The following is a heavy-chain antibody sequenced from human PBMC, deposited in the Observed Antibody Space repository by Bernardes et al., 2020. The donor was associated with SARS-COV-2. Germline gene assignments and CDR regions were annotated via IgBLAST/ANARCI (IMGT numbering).Heavy chain of an antibody. CDR1: VYIFSDFG. D-gene: IGHD3-10*01. Sequence: ASVKVSCKPSVYIFSDFGISWVRQAPGQGLEWMGWINPYKGNTDYPQKFQGRVTLTTDTSTSTAYMELRSLSSDDTAVYFCARDRKVRGITNNWFDPWGQGTLVTVTT. CDR3: ARDRKVRGITNNWFDP. V-gene: IGHV1-18*01. CDR2: INPYKGNT. J-gene: IGHJ5*02.